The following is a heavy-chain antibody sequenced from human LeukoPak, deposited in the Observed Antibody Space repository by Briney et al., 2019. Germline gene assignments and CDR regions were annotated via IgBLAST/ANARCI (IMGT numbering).Heavy chain of an antibody. D-gene: IGHD6-13*01. CDR2: INPSGGST. J-gene: IGHJ4*02. CDR3: ASLAAAGNFDY. CDR1: GYTYTSYY. Sequence: ASVKVSCKASGYTYTSYYMHWVRQAPGQGLEWMGIINPSGGSTNYAQKFQGRVTMTRDTSTSTVYMELSSLRSEDTAVYYCASLAAAGNFDYWGQGTLVTVSS. V-gene: IGHV1-46*01.